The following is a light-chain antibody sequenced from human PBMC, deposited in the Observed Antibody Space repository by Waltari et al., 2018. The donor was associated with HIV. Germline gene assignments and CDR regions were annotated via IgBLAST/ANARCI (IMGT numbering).Light chain of an antibody. CDR3: QHYTASPTWT. J-gene: IGKJ1*01. Sequence: IVLTKSPGTLSLSPGERATFSCRASQRVCSDLAWFPQRPGQAPRLLIYWASTMATRIPDRFSGSGSGTDFTLTINSLEPEDFAVYYCQHYTASPTWTFVQGTKVEIK. CDR1: QRVCSD. CDR2: WAS. V-gene: IGKV3-20*01.